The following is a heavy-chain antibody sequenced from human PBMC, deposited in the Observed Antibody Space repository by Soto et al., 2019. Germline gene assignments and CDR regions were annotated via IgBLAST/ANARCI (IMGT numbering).Heavy chain of an antibody. Sequence: EVQLVESGGDLVQPGGSLRLSCAASGFTFSSYWMHWVRQAPGKGPVWVSRIKGDGSSTNSRDSLQGRFTISRDNAKSTLYLEMNSLRAEDTAVYYCARGKTNVYALDVWGQGTAVTVSS. V-gene: IGHV3-74*01. J-gene: IGHJ6*02. D-gene: IGHD3-16*01. CDR1: GFTFSSYW. CDR3: ARGKTNVYALDV. CDR2: IKGDGSST.